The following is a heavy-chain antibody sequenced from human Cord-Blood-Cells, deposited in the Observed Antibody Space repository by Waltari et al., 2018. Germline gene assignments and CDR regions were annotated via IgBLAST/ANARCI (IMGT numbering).Heavy chain of an antibody. CDR2: ISYDGSNK. Sequence: QVQLVESGGGVVQPGRSLRLSCAASGFTFSSYGMHWVRQAPGKGLEWVAVISYDGSNKYYADSVKGRFTISRDNSKNTLYLQMNSLRAEDTAVYYCAKDSQAFGSWDFDYWGQGTLVTVSS. D-gene: IGHD3-3*01. CDR3: AKDSQAFGSWDFDY. J-gene: IGHJ4*02. CDR1: GFTFSSYG. V-gene: IGHV3-30*18.